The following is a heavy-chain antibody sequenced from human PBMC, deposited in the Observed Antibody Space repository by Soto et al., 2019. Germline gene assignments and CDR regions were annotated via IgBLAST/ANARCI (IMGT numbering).Heavy chain of an antibody. D-gene: IGHD2-21*02. V-gene: IGHV1-46*01. CDR2: INPSGGST. CDR1: GYTFTSYY. J-gene: IGHJ6*04. CDR3: AREAYCGGDCYPPSYGMDV. Sequence: VASVKVSCKASGYTFTSYYMHWVRQAPGQGLEWMGIINPSGGSTSYAQKFQGRVTMTRDTSTSTVYMELSSLRSEDTAVYYCAREAYCGGDCYPPSYGMDVWGEGTTVTVCS.